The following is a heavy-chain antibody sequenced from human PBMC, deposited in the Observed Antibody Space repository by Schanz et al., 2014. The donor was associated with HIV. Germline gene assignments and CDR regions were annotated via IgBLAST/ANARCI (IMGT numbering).Heavy chain of an antibody. CDR2: ISGSGVST. D-gene: IGHD2-15*01. Sequence: EVQLLESGGGLVQPGGSLRLSCAASGFTFSNFAMSWVRQAPGKGLEWVSSISGSGVSTFYAGSVKGRFAISRDKSKNTLYLQMNSLRAEDTAVYYCAKVVRFAMVTAPYYFDSWGQGTLVTVSS. CDR1: GFTFSNFA. V-gene: IGHV3-23*01. CDR3: AKVVRFAMVTAPYYFDS. J-gene: IGHJ4*02.